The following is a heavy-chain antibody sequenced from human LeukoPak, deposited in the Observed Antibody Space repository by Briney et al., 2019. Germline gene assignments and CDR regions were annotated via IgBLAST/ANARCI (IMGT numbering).Heavy chain of an antibody. CDR3: ARARGTNYYGMDV. J-gene: IGHJ6*01. Sequence: EASVKVSCKASGYTFTGYYMHWVRQAPGQGLEWMAWIIPNSGSTNYAQKFQGRVTMTRGTSIRTAYMELSRLRSDDTAVYYCARARGTNYYGMDVWGQGTTVTVSS. V-gene: IGHV1-2*02. D-gene: IGHD3-16*01. CDR2: IIPNSGST. CDR1: GYTFTGYY.